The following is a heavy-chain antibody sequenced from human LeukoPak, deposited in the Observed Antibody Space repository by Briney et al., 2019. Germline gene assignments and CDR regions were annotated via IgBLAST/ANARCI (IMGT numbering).Heavy chain of an antibody. V-gene: IGHV4-34*01. CDR2: INHSGST. CDR3: ARTYGSGSQRGYFQH. CDR1: GGSFSGYY. Sequence: PSETLSLTCAVYGGSFSGYYWSWIRQPPGEGREWIGEINHSGSTNYNPSLKSRVTISVDTSKNQFSLKLSSVTAADTAVYYCARTYGSGSQRGYFQHWGQGTLVTVSS. J-gene: IGHJ1*01. D-gene: IGHD3-10*01.